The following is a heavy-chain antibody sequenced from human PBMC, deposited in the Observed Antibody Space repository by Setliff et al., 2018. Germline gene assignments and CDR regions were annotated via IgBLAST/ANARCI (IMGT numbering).Heavy chain of an antibody. D-gene: IGHD3-22*01. CDR2: ISYDGSNK. J-gene: IGHJ4*02. V-gene: IGHV3-30-3*01. CDR3: ARDHYETSTYSPTLFDH. CDR1: GFTFSSYA. Sequence: GGSLRLSCAASGFTFSSYAMHWVRQAPGKGLEWVAVISYDGSNKYYADSVKGRFTISRDNSKNTLYLQMNSLRAEDTAVYYCARDHYETSTYSPTLFDHWGQGALVTVSS.